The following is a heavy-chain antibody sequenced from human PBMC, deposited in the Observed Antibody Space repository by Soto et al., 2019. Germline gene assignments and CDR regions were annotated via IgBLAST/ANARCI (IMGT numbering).Heavy chain of an antibody. J-gene: IGHJ4*02. D-gene: IGHD6-19*01. Sequence: ASVKVSCKASGYTFTSYGISWVRQAPGQGLEWMGWISTYNGNTNYAQKLQGRVTMTTDTSTSTAYMELRSLRSDDTAVYYCARGVYSSGWYGYFDYWGQGTLVTVSS. CDR3: ARGVYSSGWYGYFDY. CDR2: ISTYNGNT. V-gene: IGHV1-18*01. CDR1: GYTFTSYG.